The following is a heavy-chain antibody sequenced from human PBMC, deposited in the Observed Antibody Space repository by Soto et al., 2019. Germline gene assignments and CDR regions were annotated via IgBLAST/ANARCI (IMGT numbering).Heavy chain of an antibody. V-gene: IGHV3-73*01. CDR1: GFTVSGSA. D-gene: IGHD4-17*01. CDR2: IRSKANSYAT. CDR3: TISDYAGPARY. Sequence: GGPWRLSCAASGFTVSGSAMHWVRQSSGKGLEWVGRIRSKANSYATAYAASVKGRFTISRDDSKNTAYLQMNSLKTEDTAVYYCTISDYAGPARYWGQGTLVTVSS. J-gene: IGHJ4*02.